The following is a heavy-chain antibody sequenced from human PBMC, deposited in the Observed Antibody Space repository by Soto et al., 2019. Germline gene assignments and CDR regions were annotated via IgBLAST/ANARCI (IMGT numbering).Heavy chain of an antibody. CDR3: ARGPLDRWLQPYYYYGMDV. J-gene: IGHJ6*02. Sequence: QVQLVQSGAEVKKPGSSVKVSCKASGGTFSSYAISWVRQAPGQGLEWMGGIIPIFGTANYAQKFQGRVTITADESTSTAYMELSSLRSEDTAVYYCARGPLDRWLQPYYYYGMDVWGQGTTVTVSS. CDR1: GGTFSSYA. V-gene: IGHV1-69*01. D-gene: IGHD5-12*01. CDR2: IIPIFGTA.